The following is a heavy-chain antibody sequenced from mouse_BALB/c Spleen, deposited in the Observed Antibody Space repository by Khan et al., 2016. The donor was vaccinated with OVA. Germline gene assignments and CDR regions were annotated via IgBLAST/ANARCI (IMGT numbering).Heavy chain of an antibody. V-gene: IGHV3-6*02. CDR3: ARGGSSGPAWFTY. CDR1: GYSITSGYF. D-gene: IGHD3-1*01. Sequence: EVQLQESGPGLVKPSQSLSLTCSVTGYSITSGYFWNWIRQFPGNNLEWMGYIRYDGNSDYNPSLKNRISITRDTSKNQFFLKLNSVTPEYTAAYSCARGGSSGPAWFTYWGQGTLVTVSA. J-gene: IGHJ3*01. CDR2: IRYDGNS.